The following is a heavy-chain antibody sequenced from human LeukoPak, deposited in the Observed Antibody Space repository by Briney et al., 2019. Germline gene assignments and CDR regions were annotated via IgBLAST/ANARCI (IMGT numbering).Heavy chain of an antibody. CDR2: ISPDGSNT. V-gene: IGHV3-64*04. D-gene: IGHD3-16*02. CDR1: GFTFSSYA. J-gene: IGHJ4*02. Sequence: PGGSLRLSCSASGFTFSSYAMHWVRQAPGKGLEYVSAISPDGSNTYYADSVKGRFSISRDNSKNTVYLQMRNLRVEHTAVYYCAKVVAGNIDYYFDYWGQGILVAVSS. CDR3: AKVVAGNIDYYFDY.